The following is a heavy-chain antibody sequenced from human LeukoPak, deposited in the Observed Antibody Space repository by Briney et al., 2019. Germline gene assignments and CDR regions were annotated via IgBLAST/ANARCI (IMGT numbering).Heavy chain of an antibody. J-gene: IGHJ4*02. Sequence: SETLSLTCAVYGGSFSGYYWSWIRQPPGKGLEWIGEINHSGSTNYNPSLKSRVTISVDTSKNQFSLKLSSVTAADTAVYYCARCASSRAGNFDYWGQGTLVTVSS. CDR3: ARCASSRAGNFDY. D-gene: IGHD6-13*01. CDR1: GGSFSGYY. CDR2: INHSGST. V-gene: IGHV4-34*01.